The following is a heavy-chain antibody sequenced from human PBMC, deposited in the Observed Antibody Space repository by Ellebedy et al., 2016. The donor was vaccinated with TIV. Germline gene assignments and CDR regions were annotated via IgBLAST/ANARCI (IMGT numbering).Heavy chain of an antibody. Sequence: AASVKVSCKASGGTFSSYAINWVRQAPGQGLEWMGRIIPILGIANYAQKFQDRVTITADKSTSTAYMELSSLRSEDTAVYYCARDRDSSSWYFGGYYYYGMDVWGQGTTVTVSS. CDR3: ARDRDSSSWYFGGYYYYGMDV. J-gene: IGHJ6*02. CDR2: IIPILGIA. V-gene: IGHV1-69*04. CDR1: GGTFSSYA. D-gene: IGHD6-13*01.